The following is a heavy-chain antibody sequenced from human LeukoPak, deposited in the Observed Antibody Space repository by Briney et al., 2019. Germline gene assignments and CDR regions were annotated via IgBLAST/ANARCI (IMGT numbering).Heavy chain of an antibody. V-gene: IGHV3-23*01. J-gene: IGHJ4*02. CDR1: GFAFDEHG. Sequence: PGGSLRLSCTASGFAFDEHGMSWVRQAPGKGLEWVSAISGSGGSTYYADSVKGRFTISRDNSKNTLYLQMNSLRAEDTAVYYCAKAPPSIAASGTFDYWGQGTLVTVSS. D-gene: IGHD6-13*01. CDR2: ISGSGGST. CDR3: AKAPPSIAASGTFDY.